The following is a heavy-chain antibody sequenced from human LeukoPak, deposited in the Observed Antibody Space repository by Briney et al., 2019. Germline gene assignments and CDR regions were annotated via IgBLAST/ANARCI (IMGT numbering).Heavy chain of an antibody. CDR2: IGTSSSTI. V-gene: IGHV3-48*02. Sequence: PGGSLRLSCAASGFTFSTYGMNWVRQAPGKGLEWVSYIGTSSSTIYYADSVKDRFTISRDNAKNSLYLQMNSLRDEDTAVYYCARHDYGGNSGDYWGQGTLVTVSS. J-gene: IGHJ4*02. D-gene: IGHD4-23*01. CDR3: ARHDYGGNSGDY. CDR1: GFTFSTYG.